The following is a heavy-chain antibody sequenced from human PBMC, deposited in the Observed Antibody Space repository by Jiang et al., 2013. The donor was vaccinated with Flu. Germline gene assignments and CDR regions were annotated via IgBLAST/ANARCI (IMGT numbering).Heavy chain of an antibody. CDR1: SVSSNSAA. Sequence: SVSSNSAAWNWIRQSPSRGLEWLGRTYYRSKWYNDYAVSVKSRITINPDTSKNQFSLQLNSVTPEDTAVYYCARVGPAMVRGVIMESEAFDIWGQGTMVTVSS. J-gene: IGHJ3*02. CDR2: TYYRSKWYN. CDR3: ARVGPAMVRGVIMESEAFDI. V-gene: IGHV6-1*01. D-gene: IGHD3-10*01.